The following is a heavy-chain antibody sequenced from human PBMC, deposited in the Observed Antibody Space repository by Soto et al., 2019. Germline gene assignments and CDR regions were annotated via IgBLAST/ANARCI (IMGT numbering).Heavy chain of an antibody. D-gene: IGHD5-12*01. CDR2: ISASTGNT. V-gene: IGHV1-18*04. J-gene: IGHJ4*02. Sequence: QVQLVQSGGEVKKPGASVKVSCKASGYTFSTFGITWVREAPGQGLEWMGWISASTGNTNYAQKRHGRVTLSTDKFTRTAYMEHRSLTSDDTAVYYCARSPRAIVAAKRTLDYWRQGTLVTVSS. CDR1: GYTFSTFG. CDR3: ARSPRAIVAAKRTLDY.